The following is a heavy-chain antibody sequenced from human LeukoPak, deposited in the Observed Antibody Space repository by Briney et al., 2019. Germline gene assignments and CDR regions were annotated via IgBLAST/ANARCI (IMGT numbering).Heavy chain of an antibody. Sequence: GGSLRLSCAASRFTFSSYGMHWVRQAPGKGLEWVAVIWYDGSNNDYADSVKGRFTISRDNSKNTLYLQMNSLREEDTAVYYCARDKFGGSSSLIDYWGQGTLVTVSS. CDR3: ARDKFGGSSSLIDY. V-gene: IGHV3-33*01. CDR1: RFTFSSYG. D-gene: IGHD6-13*01. CDR2: IWYDGSNN. J-gene: IGHJ4*02.